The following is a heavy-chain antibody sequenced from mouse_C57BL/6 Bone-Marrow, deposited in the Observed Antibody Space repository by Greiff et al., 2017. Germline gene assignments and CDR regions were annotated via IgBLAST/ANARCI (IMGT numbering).Heavy chain of an antibody. V-gene: IGHV3-6*01. CDR1: GYSITSGYY. J-gene: IGHJ1*03. Sequence: VQLQQSGPGLVKPSQSLSLTCSVTGYSITSGYYWNWIRQFPGNKLEWMSYISYDGSNNYNPSLKNRISITRDTSKNQFFLKLNSVTTEDTATYYCAREGDYDYDWYFDVWGTGTTVTVSS. CDR3: AREGDYDYDWYFDV. CDR2: ISYDGSN. D-gene: IGHD2-4*01.